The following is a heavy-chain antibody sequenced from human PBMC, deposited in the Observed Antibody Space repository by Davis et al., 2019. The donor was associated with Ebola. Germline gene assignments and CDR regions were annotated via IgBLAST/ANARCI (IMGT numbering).Heavy chain of an antibody. CDR2: ISGSGAST. CDR1: GFTFSSYA. V-gene: IGHV3-23*01. J-gene: IGHJ4*02. D-gene: IGHD4-11*01. CDR3: AKDGLGGTYSNYVSYFDY. Sequence: GGSLRLSCAASGFTFSSYAMTWVRQAPGKGLEWVAAISGSGASTYYADSVKGRFTVSRDNSKNTLYLQMNSLRAEDTAVYYCAKDGLGGTYSNYVSYFDYWGQGTLVTVSS.